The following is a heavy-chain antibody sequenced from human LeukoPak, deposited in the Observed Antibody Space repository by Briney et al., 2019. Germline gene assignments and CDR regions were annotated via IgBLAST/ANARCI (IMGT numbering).Heavy chain of an antibody. CDR3: ARKDNSRGYTYGYYFDY. CDR1: RFSFSNYA. J-gene: IGHJ4*02. CDR2: ISHDGINT. Sequence: SGRSLRLSCAASRFSFSNYAMHWVRQDSGRGLEWLAVISHDGINTYYADSVKGRFTISRDNSKNTLYLQLNSLRAEDTAVYYCARKDNSRGYTYGYYFDYWGQGTLVTVSS. V-gene: IGHV3-30*03. D-gene: IGHD5-18*01.